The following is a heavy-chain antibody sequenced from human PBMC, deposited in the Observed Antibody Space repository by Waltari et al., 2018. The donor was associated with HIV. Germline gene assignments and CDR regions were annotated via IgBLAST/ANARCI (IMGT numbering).Heavy chain of an antibody. CDR3: ARGGNSYGSGSYYNLDY. Sequence: QVQLQQWGAGLLKPSETLSLTCAVYGISVRGYYCSWIRQSPGQGLACIGEINHSRSTNYNPSLKSRVTMSVDTSKNQFSLKLSFVTAADTAVYYCARGGNSYGSGSYYNLDYWGQGTLVTVSS. D-gene: IGHD3-10*01. CDR2: INHSRST. J-gene: IGHJ4*02. V-gene: IGHV4-34*01. CDR1: GISVRGYY.